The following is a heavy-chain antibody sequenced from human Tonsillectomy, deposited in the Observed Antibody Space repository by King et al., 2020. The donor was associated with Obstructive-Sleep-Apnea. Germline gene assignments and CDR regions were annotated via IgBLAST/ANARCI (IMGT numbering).Heavy chain of an antibody. CDR3: RTEDD. V-gene: IGHV3-15*01. Sequence: VQLVQSGGGLVKPGRSLRLSCAASGFTFSNAWMSWVRQAPGKGLEGVGRIKSKTNGGATDYAAPVKGRFTISRDDSKNTLYLQMNSLKIEDTAIYYCRTEDDWGQGTLVTVSS. CDR1: GFTFSNAW. J-gene: IGHJ4*02. CDR2: IKSKTNGGAT.